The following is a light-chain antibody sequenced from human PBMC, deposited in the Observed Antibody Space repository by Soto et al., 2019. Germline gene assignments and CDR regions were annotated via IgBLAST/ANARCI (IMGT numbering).Light chain of an antibody. V-gene: IGLV1-40*01. Sequence: QSVLTQPPSVSGAPGQRVTISCTGSSSNIGAGYDVHWYQQLPGTAPKPLIQGNSNRPSGVPDRFSGSKSGTSASLAITGLQAEDEADYYCQSYDSSLSGWVFGGGTKVTVL. J-gene: IGLJ3*02. CDR2: GNS. CDR3: QSYDSSLSGWV. CDR1: SSNIGAGYD.